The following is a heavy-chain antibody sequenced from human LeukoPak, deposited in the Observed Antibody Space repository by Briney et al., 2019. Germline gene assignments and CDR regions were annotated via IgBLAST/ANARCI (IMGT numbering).Heavy chain of an antibody. D-gene: IGHD2-15*01. CDR1: GGSFSSEA. Sequence: SVKVSCKAFGGSFSSEAISWVRQAPGQGLEWMGGIIPIFGTANYAQKFQGRVTITTDESTSTAYMEVSSLRSEDTAVYYCGRKAGDCGGGSCYSFDYWGRGTRVTVSS. CDR3: GRKAGDCGGGSCYSFDY. V-gene: IGHV1-69*05. J-gene: IGHJ4*02. CDR2: IIPIFGTA.